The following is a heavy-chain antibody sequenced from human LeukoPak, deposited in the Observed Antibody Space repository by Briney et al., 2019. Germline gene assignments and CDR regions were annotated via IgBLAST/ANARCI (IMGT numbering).Heavy chain of an antibody. CDR3: ARDMITFGGVIVNSFDY. CDR1: GYTFTGYY. Sequence: ASVKVPCKASGYTFTGYYMHWVRQAPGQGLEWMGWINPNSGGTNYAQKFQGRVTMTRDTSISTAYMELSRLRSDDTAVYYCARDMITFGGVIVNSFDYWGQGTLVTVSS. D-gene: IGHD3-16*02. CDR2: INPNSGGT. J-gene: IGHJ4*02. V-gene: IGHV1-2*02.